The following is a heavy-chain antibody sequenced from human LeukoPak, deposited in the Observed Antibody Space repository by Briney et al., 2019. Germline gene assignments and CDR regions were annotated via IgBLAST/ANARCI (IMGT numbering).Heavy chain of an antibody. D-gene: IGHD5-18*01. J-gene: IGHJ3*02. CDR1: GYTLTELS. Sequence: GASVKVSCKVSGYTLTELSMHWVRQAPGKGLEWMGGFDPEDGETIYAQKFQGRVTMTEDTSTDTAYMELSSLRSEDMAVYYCARDYNSWGGYSYGYWDAFDIWGQGTMVTVSP. CDR3: ARDYNSWGGYSYGYWDAFDI. CDR2: FDPEDGET. V-gene: IGHV1-24*01.